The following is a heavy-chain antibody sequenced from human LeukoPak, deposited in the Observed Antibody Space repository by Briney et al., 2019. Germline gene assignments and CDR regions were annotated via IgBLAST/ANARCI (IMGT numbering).Heavy chain of an antibody. CDR3: ARDSPVAGTPYYYYGMDV. CDR1: GGSISSSSYY. CDR2: IYYSGST. J-gene: IGHJ6*02. Sequence: SETLSLTCTVSGGSISSSSYYWGWIRQPPGKGLEWIGYIYYSGSTNYNPSLKSRVTISVDTSKNQFSLKLSSVTAADTAVYYCARDSPVAGTPYYYYGMDVWGQGTTVTVSS. V-gene: IGHV4-61*01. D-gene: IGHD6-19*01.